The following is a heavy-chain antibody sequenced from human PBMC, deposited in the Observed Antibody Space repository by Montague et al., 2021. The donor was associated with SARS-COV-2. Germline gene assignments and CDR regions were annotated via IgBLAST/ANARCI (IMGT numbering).Heavy chain of an antibody. CDR2: IYYSGTT. Sequence: SETLSLTCSVSSGSIISSGYYWGWIRQPPGKELEWIGNIYYSGTTYYNPSLQSRGTISVDTSKNHLSLRLSSVTAADTAVYFCARGMIRGVTTPFDYWGQGSQATVSS. CDR1: SGSIISSGYY. D-gene: IGHD3-10*01. V-gene: IGHV4-39*02. J-gene: IGHJ4*02. CDR3: ARGMIRGVTTPFDY.